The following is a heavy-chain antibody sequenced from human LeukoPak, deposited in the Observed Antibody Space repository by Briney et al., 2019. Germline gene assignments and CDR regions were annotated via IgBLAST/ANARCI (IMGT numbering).Heavy chain of an antibody. V-gene: IGHV3-23*01. J-gene: IGHJ3*02. CDR2: ISAGGGST. CDR3: ARDRNYDFWSGYPDAFDI. CDR1: GFTFSTYG. Sequence: GGSLRLSCTASGFTFSTYGMSWVRQDPGKGLEWVSAISAGGGSTYYADSVKGRFTISRDNSKNTLYLQMDSLRAEDTAVYYCARDRNYDFWSGYPDAFDIWGQGTMVTVSS. D-gene: IGHD3-3*01.